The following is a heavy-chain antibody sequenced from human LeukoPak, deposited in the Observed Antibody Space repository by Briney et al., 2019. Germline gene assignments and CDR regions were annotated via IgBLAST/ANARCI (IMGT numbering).Heavy chain of an antibody. Sequence: PSETLSLTCTVSGGSISSGGYYWSWIRQHPGKGLEWIGYIYYSGSTYYNPSLKSRVTISVDTSKNQFSLKLSSATAADTAVYYCARIDSPQWLGADYFDYWGQGALVTISS. D-gene: IGHD6-19*01. J-gene: IGHJ4*02. CDR1: GGSISSGGYY. V-gene: IGHV4-31*03. CDR2: IYYSGST. CDR3: ARIDSPQWLGADYFDY.